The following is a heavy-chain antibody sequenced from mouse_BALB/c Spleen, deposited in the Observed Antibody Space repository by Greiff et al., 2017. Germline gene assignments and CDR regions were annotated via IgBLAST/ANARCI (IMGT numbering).Heavy chain of an antibody. CDR1: GFNIKDTY. D-gene: IGHD2-14*01. J-gene: IGHJ4*01. Sequence: VQLKQSGAELVKPGASVKLSCTASGFNIKDTYMHWVKQRPEQGLEWIGRIDPANGNTKYDPKFQGKATITADTSSNTAYLQLSSLTSEDTAVYYCARGNYRLYAMDYWGQGTSVTVSS. V-gene: IGHV14-3*02. CDR2: IDPANGNT. CDR3: ARGNYRLYAMDY.